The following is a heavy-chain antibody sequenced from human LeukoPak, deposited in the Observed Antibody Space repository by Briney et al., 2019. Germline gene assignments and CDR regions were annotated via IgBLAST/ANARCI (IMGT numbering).Heavy chain of an antibody. D-gene: IGHD1-26*01. CDR2: ISAYNGNT. V-gene: IGHV1-18*01. CDR3: ARDAATISDTFDI. Sequence: ASVKVSCKASGYTFANYGISWVRQAPGQGLEWMGWISAYNGNTNYAQNLQDRVTMTADTSTSTAYMELRSLRSDDTAVYFCARDAATISDTFDIWGQGTMVTVSS. CDR1: GYTFANYG. J-gene: IGHJ3*02.